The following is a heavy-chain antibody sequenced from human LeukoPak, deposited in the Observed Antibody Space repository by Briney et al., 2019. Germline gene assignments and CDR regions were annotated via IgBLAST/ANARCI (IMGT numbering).Heavy chain of an antibody. CDR1: GGSISTYY. CDR2: IYYSGST. V-gene: IGHV4-59*01. D-gene: IGHD3-22*01. J-gene: IGHJ4*02. Sequence: PSETLSLTCTVSGGSISTYYWSWIRQPPGKGLEWIGYIYYSGSTNYNPPLKSRVTTSVDTSKNQFSLKPSSVTAADTAVYYCARVGYYYDSSGYHYFFDYWGQGTLVTVSS. CDR3: ARVGYYYDSSGYHYFFDY.